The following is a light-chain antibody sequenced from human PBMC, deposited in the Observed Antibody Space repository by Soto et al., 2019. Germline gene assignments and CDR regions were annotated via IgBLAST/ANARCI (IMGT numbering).Light chain of an antibody. CDR3: SSYTTSNTLV. CDR1: SSNIGNNF. V-gene: IGLV1-51*01. Sequence: QSVLTQPPSVSAAPGQKVTISCSGSSSNIGNNFVSWYQQLPGTAPRLLIYDNNNRPSGIPDRFSGSQSGTSATLAITGLQTGDEADYYCSSYTTSNTLVFGGGTKLTVL. CDR2: DNN. J-gene: IGLJ2*01.